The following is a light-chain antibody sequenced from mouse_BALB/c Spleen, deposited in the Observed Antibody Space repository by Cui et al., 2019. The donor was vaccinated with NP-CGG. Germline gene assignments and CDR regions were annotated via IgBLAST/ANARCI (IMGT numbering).Light chain of an antibody. J-gene: IGLJ1*01. CDR2: GTN. CDR3: ALWYSNHWV. V-gene: IGLV1*01. Sequence: QAVLTQESALTTSHGETVTLTCRSSTGAVTTSNYANWVQEKPDHLFTGLIGGTNNRAPGVPARFSGSLIGDKAALTITGAQTEDEAIYFCALWYSNHWVFGGGTKLTVL. CDR1: TGAVTTSNY.